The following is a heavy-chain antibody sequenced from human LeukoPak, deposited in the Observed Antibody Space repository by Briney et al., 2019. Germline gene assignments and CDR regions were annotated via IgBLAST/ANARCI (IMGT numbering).Heavy chain of an antibody. V-gene: IGHV4-39*01. CDR1: AGSISRSTNY. D-gene: IGHD5-12*01. Sequence: TETLSLTRTVSAGSISRSTNYSGWISHPPGKWLEWIGSLYYSGSTYYTPSLKSRVTISVDTSKNQFSLKLSSVTAADTAVYYCARQESIGGKMVATIDYWGQGILVIVSS. CDR3: ARQESIGGKMVATIDY. CDR2: LYYSGST. J-gene: IGHJ4*02.